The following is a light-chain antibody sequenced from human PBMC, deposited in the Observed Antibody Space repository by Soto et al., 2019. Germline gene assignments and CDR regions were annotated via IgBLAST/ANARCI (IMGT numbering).Light chain of an antibody. V-gene: IGLV2-14*01. CDR3: ISYTSRSTWV. CDR1: TSDVGGYNF. CDR2: KVN. J-gene: IGLJ3*02. Sequence: QPVLTQPASVSGSPGQSITISCTGTTSDVGGYNFVSWYQQHPGKAPKLMIYKVNNRPSGVSNRFSGSKSGSTASLTISGLQAEDEADYYCISYTSRSTWVFGGGTKLTVL.